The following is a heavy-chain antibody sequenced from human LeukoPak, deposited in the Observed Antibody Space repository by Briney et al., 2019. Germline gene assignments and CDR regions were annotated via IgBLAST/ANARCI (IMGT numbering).Heavy chain of an antibody. CDR3: ASLTTADAFDI. CDR1: GGSISSSDYY. Sequence: SETLSLTCTVSGGSISSSDYYWGWIRQPPGKGLEWIGSVFYSGTTYYNPSLKSRVTISVDTSKNQFSLKLSSVTAADTAVFYCASLTTADAFDIWGQGTMVTVSS. D-gene: IGHD3-22*01. V-gene: IGHV4-39*07. CDR2: VFYSGTT. J-gene: IGHJ3*02.